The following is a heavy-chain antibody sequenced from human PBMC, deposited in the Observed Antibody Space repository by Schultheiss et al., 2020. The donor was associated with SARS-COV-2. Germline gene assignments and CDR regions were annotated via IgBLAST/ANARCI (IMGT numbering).Heavy chain of an antibody. CDR2: ISYDGSNK. CDR1: GFTVSDYY. CDR3: ARSLLWFGELFPPEDYYYGMDV. Sequence: GGSLRLSCAASGFTVSDYYMSWIRQAPGKGLEWVAVISYDGSNKYYADSVKGRFTISRDNAKNSLYLQMNSLRAEDTAVYYCARSLLWFGELFPPEDYYYGMDVWGQGTTVTVSS. J-gene: IGHJ6*02. V-gene: IGHV3-30*03. D-gene: IGHD3-10*01.